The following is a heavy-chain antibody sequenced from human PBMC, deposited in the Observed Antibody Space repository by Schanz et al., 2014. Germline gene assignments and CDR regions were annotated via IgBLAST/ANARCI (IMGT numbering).Heavy chain of an antibody. J-gene: IGHJ4*02. D-gene: IGHD2-21*02. CDR2: ISWNSGNI. V-gene: IGHV3-9*01. CDR1: GFTFDDYA. CDR3: AKVQTHTLYGGNSCFDY. Sequence: EVNLVEPGGGLVQPGTSLRLSCAASGFTFDDYAMHWVRQVPGKGLEWVSGISWNSGNIAYADSVKGRFTISRDNAKNSLYLQMNSLRPEDTALYYCAKVQTHTLYGGNSCFDYWGQGTLVTVSS.